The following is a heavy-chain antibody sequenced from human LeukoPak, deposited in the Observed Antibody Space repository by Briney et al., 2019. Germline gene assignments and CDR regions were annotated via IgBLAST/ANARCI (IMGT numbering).Heavy chain of an antibody. Sequence: SQTLSLTCAISGDSVSSNSAAWNWIRQSPSRGLEWLGRTYYRSKWYNDYAVSVQSRVTINPDTSKNQFSLQLKSVTSEDTAVYYCARGGFGELLGYMDVWGKGTTVTVSS. CDR1: GDSVSSNSAA. J-gene: IGHJ6*03. CDR2: TYYRSKWYN. D-gene: IGHD3-10*01. V-gene: IGHV6-1*01. CDR3: ARGGFGELLGYMDV.